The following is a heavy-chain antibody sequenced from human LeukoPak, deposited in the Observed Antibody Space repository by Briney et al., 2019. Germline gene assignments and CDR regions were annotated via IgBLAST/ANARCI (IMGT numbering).Heavy chain of an antibody. CDR3: ARDEIYGDYGLYGMDV. J-gene: IGHJ6*02. CDR2: MYYSGSP. V-gene: IGHV4-59*01. D-gene: IGHD4-17*01. CDR1: GGSISSYY. Sequence: PSETLSLTCTVSGGSISSYYWSWIRQPPGKGLEWIGYMYYSGSPNYNPSLRSRVTISVYTSKNQFSLKLSSVTAADTAVYYCARDEIYGDYGLYGMDVWGQGTTVTVSS.